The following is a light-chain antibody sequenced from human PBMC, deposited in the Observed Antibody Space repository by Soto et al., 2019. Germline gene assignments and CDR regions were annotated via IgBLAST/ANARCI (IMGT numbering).Light chain of an antibody. CDR3: QQSYSTPRT. V-gene: IGKV1-39*01. CDR1: QSTSSY. Sequence: DIQMTQSPSSLSASVGDRVTITCRASQSTSSYLNWYQQKPGKAPKLLIYGASSLQSGVPSRFSGSRSGTDFTLTISSLQPEDFATEYCQQSYSTPRTFGQGTKVDIK. CDR2: GAS. J-gene: IGKJ1*01.